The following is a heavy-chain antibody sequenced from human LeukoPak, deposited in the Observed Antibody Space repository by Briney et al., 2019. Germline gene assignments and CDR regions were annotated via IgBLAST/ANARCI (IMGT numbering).Heavy chain of an antibody. D-gene: IGHD2-2*01. CDR1: GFTFSRHW. V-gene: IGHV3-7*03. CDR2: IKQDGSGE. Sequence: GGSLRLSCAASGFTFSRHWMSWVRQAPGKGLEWVANIKQDGSGENYVDPVKGRFTISRDNAKNSLYLQMNSLRAEDTAVYYCARDSGYCSSFSCYGDAFDIWGQGTMVTVSS. J-gene: IGHJ3*02. CDR3: ARDSGYCSSFSCYGDAFDI.